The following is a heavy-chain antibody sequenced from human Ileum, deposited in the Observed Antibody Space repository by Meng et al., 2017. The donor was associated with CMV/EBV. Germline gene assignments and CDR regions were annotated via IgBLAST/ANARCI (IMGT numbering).Heavy chain of an antibody. CDR1: GFTFDDYA. J-gene: IGHJ4*02. Sequence: SLKISCAASGFTFDDYAMHWVRQAPGKGLEWVSGITWNSGSIDYADSVKGRITISRDNSKNTLYLQMNSLRAEDTAVYYCAVGVGATSDGWGQGTPVTVSS. CDR3: AVGVGATSDG. CDR2: ITWNSGSI. V-gene: IGHV3-9*01. D-gene: IGHD1-26*01.